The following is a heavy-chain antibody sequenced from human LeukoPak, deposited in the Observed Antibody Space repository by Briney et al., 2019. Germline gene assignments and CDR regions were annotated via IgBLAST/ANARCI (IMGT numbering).Heavy chain of an antibody. CDR3: AKDVARYYYDNDFDY. V-gene: IGHV3-30*18. Sequence: GGSLRLSCAASGFTFSSYGMHWVRQAPGKGLEWVAVISYDGSNKYYADSVKGRFTISRDNSKNTLYLQMNSLRAEDTAVYYCAKDVARYYYDNDFDYWGQGTLDTVSS. CDR2: ISYDGSNK. CDR1: GFTFSSYG. J-gene: IGHJ4*02. D-gene: IGHD3-22*01.